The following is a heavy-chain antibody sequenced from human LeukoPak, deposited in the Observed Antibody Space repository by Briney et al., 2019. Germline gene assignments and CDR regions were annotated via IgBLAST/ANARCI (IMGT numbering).Heavy chain of an antibody. CDR2: INHSGST. Sequence: PSETLSLTCAVYGGSFSGYYWSWIRQPPGKGLEWIGEINHSGSTNYNPSLKSRVTISVDTSKNQFSLKLSSVTAADTAVYYCARSGIAAALDAFDIWGQGTMVTVSS. CDR3: ARSGIAAALDAFDI. CDR1: GGSFSGYY. V-gene: IGHV4-34*01. D-gene: IGHD6-13*01. J-gene: IGHJ3*02.